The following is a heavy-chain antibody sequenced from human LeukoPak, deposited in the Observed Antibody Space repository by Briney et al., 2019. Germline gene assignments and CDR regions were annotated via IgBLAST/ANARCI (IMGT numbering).Heavy chain of an antibody. V-gene: IGHV3-7*03. D-gene: IGHD4-23*01. Sequence: GGSLRLSCAASGFTFSSYWMSWVRQAPGKGLEWVANIKQNGSDKYYVDSVKGRFTISRDNAKNSLYLQINSLRAEDTAVYYCARKTVVGSYFDYWGQGTPVTVSS. CDR2: IKQNGSDK. CDR1: GFTFSSYW. CDR3: ARKTVVGSYFDY. J-gene: IGHJ4*02.